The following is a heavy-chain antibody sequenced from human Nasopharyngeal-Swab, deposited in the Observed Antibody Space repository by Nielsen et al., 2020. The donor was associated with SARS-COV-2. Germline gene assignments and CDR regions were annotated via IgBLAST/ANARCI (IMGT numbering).Heavy chain of an antibody. V-gene: IGHV3-23*01. Sequence: VRQAPGKGLEWVSAISGSGGSTYYADSVKGRFTISRDNSKNTLYLQMNSLRAEDTAVYYCANPGLEWLTTPMVRGDADYWGQGTLVTVSS. CDR3: ANPGLEWLTTPMVRGDADY. J-gene: IGHJ4*02. D-gene: IGHD3-10*01. CDR2: ISGSGGST.